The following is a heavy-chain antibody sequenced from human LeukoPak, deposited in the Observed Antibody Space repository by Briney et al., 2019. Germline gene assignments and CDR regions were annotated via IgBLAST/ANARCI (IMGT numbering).Heavy chain of an antibody. CDR1: GFTFSSYD. V-gene: IGHV3-23*01. CDR2: ISGSGGST. J-gene: IGHJ4*02. CDR3: AKDEGYYYDSSGYPAAN. D-gene: IGHD3-22*01. Sequence: GGTLRLSCAASGFTFSSYDMSWVRQAPGKGLEWVSAISGSGGSTYYADSVKGRFTISRDNSKNTLYLQMNSLRAEDTAVYYCAKDEGYYYDSSGYPAANWGQGTLVTVSS.